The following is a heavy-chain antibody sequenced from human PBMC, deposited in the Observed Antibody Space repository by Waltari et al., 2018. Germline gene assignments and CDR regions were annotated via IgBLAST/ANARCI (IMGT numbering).Heavy chain of an antibody. V-gene: IGHV5-51*01. J-gene: IGHJ4*02. Sequence: EVQLVQSGAEVKKPGESLKISCKGSGYKFANNWIGGVRQMPGKGLDWVGIMFPDDSDSTYTKYSPSFQGQVTISADKSINTAYLQWTSLKASDTAIYYCARLFSSGHWSSRYFDYWGQGTLVTVSS. CDR2: MFPDDSDSTYT. D-gene: IGHD3-22*01. CDR1: GYKFANNW. CDR3: ARLFSSGHWSSRYFDY.